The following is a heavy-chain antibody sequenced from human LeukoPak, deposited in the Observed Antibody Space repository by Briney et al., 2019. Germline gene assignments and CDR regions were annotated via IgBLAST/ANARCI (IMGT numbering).Heavy chain of an antibody. CDR3: ARRYYYDSSGYSYYFDY. CDR1: GFTFSGYA. Sequence: GGSLRLSCAASGFTFSGYAMSWVRQAPGKGLEWVSAISGSGGSTYYADSVKGRFTISRDNSKNTLYLQMNSLRAEDTAVYYCARRYYYDSSGYSYYFDYWGQGTLVTVSS. CDR2: ISGSGGST. V-gene: IGHV3-23*01. J-gene: IGHJ4*02. D-gene: IGHD3-22*01.